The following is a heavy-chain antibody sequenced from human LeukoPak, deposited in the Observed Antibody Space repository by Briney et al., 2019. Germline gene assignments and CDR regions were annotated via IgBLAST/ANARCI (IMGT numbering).Heavy chain of an antibody. V-gene: IGHV4-34*01. CDR1: GGSFSGYY. J-gene: IGHJ1*01. CDR3: ASGLETYKSGVD. D-gene: IGHD1-26*01. CDR2: IHPRSST. Sequence: SETLSLTCAVSGGSFSGYYCTWIRQPPRKGLEWIGEIHPRSSTNYNPSLLSRVTLSLDTSTNQFSLRLISVSAADIVVYFCASGLETYKSGVDWGQGTLVTVS.